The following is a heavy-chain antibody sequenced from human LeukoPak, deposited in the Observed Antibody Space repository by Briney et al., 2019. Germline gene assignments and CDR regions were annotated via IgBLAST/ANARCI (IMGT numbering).Heavy chain of an antibody. CDR3: ARDVIAAAGNWFDP. CDR2: IYYSGST. CDR1: GGSISSYY. V-gene: IGHV4-59*01. J-gene: IGHJ5*02. D-gene: IGHD6-13*01. Sequence: SETLSLTCTVSGGSISSYYWSWIRQPPGKGLEWIGYIYYSGSTNYNPSLKSRVTISVDTSKNQFSLKLSSVTAADTAVYYCARDVIAAAGNWFDPWGQGTLVTVSS.